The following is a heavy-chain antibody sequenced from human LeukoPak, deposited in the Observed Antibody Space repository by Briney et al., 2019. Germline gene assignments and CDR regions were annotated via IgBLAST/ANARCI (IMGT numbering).Heavy chain of an antibody. CDR3: ARHLSYCGGDCYFGY. V-gene: IGHV5-10-1*01. Sequence: GESLKISCKGSGYSFTSYWISWVRQMPGKGLEWMGRIDPSDSYTNYSPSFQGHVTISADKSISTAYLQWSSLKASDTAMYYCARHLSYCGGDCYFGYWGQGTLVTVSS. J-gene: IGHJ4*02. D-gene: IGHD2-21*02. CDR1: GYSFTSYW. CDR2: IDPSDSYT.